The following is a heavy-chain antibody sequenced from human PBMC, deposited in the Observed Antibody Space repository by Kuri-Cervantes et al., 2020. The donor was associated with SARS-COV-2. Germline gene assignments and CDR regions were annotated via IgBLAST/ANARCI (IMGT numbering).Heavy chain of an antibody. J-gene: IGHJ6*03. V-gene: IGHV3-7*01. D-gene: IGHD5-24*01. CDR3: ARDRWWLQPYYYYMDV. CDR1: GFTFSSYW. CDR2: IKQDGSEK. Sequence: LSLTCAASGFTFSSYWMSWVRQAPGKGLEWVANIKQDGSEKYYVDSVKGRFTISRDNAKNSLYLQMNSLRAEDTAVYYCARDRWWLQPYYYYMDVWGKGTTVTVSS.